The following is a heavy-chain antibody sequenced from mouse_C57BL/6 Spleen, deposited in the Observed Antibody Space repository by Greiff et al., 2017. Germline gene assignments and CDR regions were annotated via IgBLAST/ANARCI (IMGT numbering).Heavy chain of an antibody. V-gene: IGHV5-4*01. CDR3: AREGTTVVNYFDY. J-gene: IGHJ2*01. CDR2: ISDGGSYT. Sequence: DVHLVESGGGLVKPGGSLKLSCAASGFTFSSYAMSWVRQTPEKRLEWVATISDGGSYTYYPDNVKGRFTISRDNAKNNLYLQMSHLKSEDTAMYYCAREGTTVVNYFDYWGQGTTLTVSS. CDR1: GFTFSSYA. D-gene: IGHD1-1*01.